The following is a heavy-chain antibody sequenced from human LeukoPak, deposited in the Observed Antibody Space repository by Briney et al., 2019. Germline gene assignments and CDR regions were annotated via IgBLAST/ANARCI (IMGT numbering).Heavy chain of an antibody. CDR1: GFTFGSYE. J-gene: IGHJ4*02. V-gene: IGHV3-48*03. CDR3: ARDMWRSYYFDY. Sequence: QAGGSLRLSCAASGFTFGSYEMNWVRQAPGKGLEWVSYISSSGSTIYYADSVKGRSTISRDNAKNSLYLQMNSLRAEDTAVYYCARDMWRSYYFDYWGQGTLVTVSS. CDR2: ISSSGSTI. D-gene: IGHD2-21*01.